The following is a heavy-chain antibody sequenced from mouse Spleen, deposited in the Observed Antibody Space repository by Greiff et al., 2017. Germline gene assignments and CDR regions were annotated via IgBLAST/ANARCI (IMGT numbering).Heavy chain of an antibody. V-gene: IGHV1-15*01. D-gene: IGHD4-1*01. CDR3: TKLTGTFAY. CDR1: GYTFTDYE. CDR2: IDPETGGT. J-gene: IGHJ3*01. Sequence: VKLMESGAELVRPGASVTLSCKASGYTFTDYEMHWVKQTPVHGLEWIGAIDPETGGTAYNQKFKGKAILTADKSSSTAYMELRSLTSEDSAVYYCTKLTGTFAYWGQGTLVTVSA.